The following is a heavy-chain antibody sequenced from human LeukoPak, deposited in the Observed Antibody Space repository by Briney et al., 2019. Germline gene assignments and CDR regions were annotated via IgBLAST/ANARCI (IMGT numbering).Heavy chain of an antibody. V-gene: IGHV1-2*02. CDR3: ASLTTVTTPYFDY. CDR1: GYTFTVYY. J-gene: IGHJ4*02. D-gene: IGHD4-17*01. Sequence: ASVKVSCKASGYTFTVYYMHWVRQAPGQGLEWMGWINPNSGGTNYAQKFQGRVTMTRDTSISTAYMELSRLRSDDTAVYYCASLTTVTTPYFDYWGQGTLVTVSS. CDR2: INPNSGGT.